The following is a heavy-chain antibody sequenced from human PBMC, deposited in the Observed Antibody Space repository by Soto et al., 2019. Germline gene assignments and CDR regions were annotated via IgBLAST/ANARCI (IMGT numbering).Heavy chain of an antibody. CDR1: GGSLSSGYHY. CDR2: IYHSGKT. Sequence: QVQLQESGPGLVKPSQTLTLTCTVAGGSLSSGYHYWSWIRQPPGKGLEWIGYIYHSGKTYYNPSLNSRVITSVDTSKNQISLKLSSVTAADTAVYYCARDAGYYLDYWGQGTLVTVSS. CDR3: ARDAGYYLDY. J-gene: IGHJ4*02. V-gene: IGHV4-30-4*01. D-gene: IGHD3-22*01.